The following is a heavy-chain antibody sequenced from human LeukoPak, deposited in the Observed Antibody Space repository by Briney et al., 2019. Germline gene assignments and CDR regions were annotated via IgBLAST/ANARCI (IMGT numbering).Heavy chain of an antibody. CDR3: ARDLRSPSDTNIAIDY. CDR1: GFTSSSYW. Sequence: GGSLRLSCAASGFTSSSYWMHWVRQTPGKGLVWVSRINSDGSSTVSADSVKGRFTISRDNAMHTLYLQMSSLRAEDTAVYYCARDLRSPSDTNIAIDYWGQGTLVTVSS. J-gene: IGHJ4*02. CDR2: INSDGSST. V-gene: IGHV3-74*01.